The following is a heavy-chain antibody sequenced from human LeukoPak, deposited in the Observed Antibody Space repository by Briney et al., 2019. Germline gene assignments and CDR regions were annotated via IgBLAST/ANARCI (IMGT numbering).Heavy chain of an antibody. D-gene: IGHD3-22*01. Sequence: GGSLRLSCAASGFTFSNYAMSWVRQAPGKGLEWVSTISNSGGSTYYADSVKGRLTISRDNSKNTLYLQMNSLRAEDTAVYYCAKDHLIVVVTSLLDWGQGTLVIVSS. V-gene: IGHV3-23*01. J-gene: IGHJ4*02. CDR1: GFTFSNYA. CDR2: ISNSGGST. CDR3: AKDHLIVVVTSLLD.